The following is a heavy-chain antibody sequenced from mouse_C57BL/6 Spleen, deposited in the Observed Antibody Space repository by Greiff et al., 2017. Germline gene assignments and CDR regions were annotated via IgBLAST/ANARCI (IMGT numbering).Heavy chain of an antibody. CDR2: INPSTGGT. CDR3: ARRTGSYAMDY. Sequence: EVQLQQSGPELVKPGASVKISCKASGYSFTGYYMNWVKQSPEKSLEWIGEINPSTGGTTYNQKFKAKATLTVDKSSSTAYMQLKSLTSEDSAVYYCARRTGSYAMDYWGQGTSVTVSS. CDR1: GYSFTGYY. J-gene: IGHJ4*01. V-gene: IGHV1-42*01. D-gene: IGHD4-1*01.